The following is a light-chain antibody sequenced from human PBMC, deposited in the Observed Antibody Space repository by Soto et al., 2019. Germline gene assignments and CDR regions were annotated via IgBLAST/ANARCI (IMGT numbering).Light chain of an antibody. J-gene: IGKJ1*01. V-gene: IGKV1-5*03. CDR3: QQYKTYPWT. CDR2: KAS. Sequence: DIQMTQSPSTLSASVGDRVTITCRASQSISSWLAWYQQKPGKAPKLLIHKASTLESGVPSRFSGSESGTAFTLTISSLQPDDFATYYCQQYKTYPWTFGQGTKVEIK. CDR1: QSISSW.